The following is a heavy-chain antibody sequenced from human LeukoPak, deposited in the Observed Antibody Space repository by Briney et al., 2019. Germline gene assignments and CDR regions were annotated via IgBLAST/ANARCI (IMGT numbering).Heavy chain of an antibody. J-gene: IGHJ4*02. CDR3: ARDKWLTTTHYFDY. CDR1: GFTFSSYS. CDR2: ISSSSSYI. V-gene: IGHV3-21*01. D-gene: IGHD4-11*01. Sequence: SGGSLRLSCAASGFTFSSYSMNWVCQAPGKGLEWVSSISSSSSYIYYADSVKGRFTISRDNAKNSVYLQMNSLRAEDTAVYYCARDKWLTTTHYFDYWGQGTLVTVSS.